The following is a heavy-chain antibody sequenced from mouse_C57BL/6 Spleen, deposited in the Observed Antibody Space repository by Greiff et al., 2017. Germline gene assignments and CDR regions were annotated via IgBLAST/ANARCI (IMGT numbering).Heavy chain of an antibody. CDR2: IDPETGGT. J-gene: IGHJ1*03. CDR1: GYTFTDYE. Sequence: QVQLQQSGAELVRPGASVTLSCKASGYTFTDYEMHWVKQTPVHGLEWIGAIDPETGGTAYNQKFKGKAILTADKSSSTAYMELRSLTPEDSAVYYCTREGDYGSSYDWYFDVWGTGTTVTVSS. V-gene: IGHV1-15*01. D-gene: IGHD1-1*01. CDR3: TREGDYGSSYDWYFDV.